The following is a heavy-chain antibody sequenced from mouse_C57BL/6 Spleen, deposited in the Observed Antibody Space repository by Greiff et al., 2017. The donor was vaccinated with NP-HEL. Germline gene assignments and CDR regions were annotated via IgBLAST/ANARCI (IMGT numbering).Heavy chain of an antibody. V-gene: IGHV3-1*01. Sequence: VQLKESGPGMVKPSQSLSLTCTVTGYSITSGYDWHWIRHFPGNKLEWMGYISYSGSTNYNPSLKSRISITHDTSKNHFFLKLNSVTTEDTATYYCARGDYDVWYFDVWGTGTTVTVSS. D-gene: IGHD2-4*01. CDR3: ARGDYDVWYFDV. CDR2: ISYSGST. CDR1: GYSITSGYD. J-gene: IGHJ1*03.